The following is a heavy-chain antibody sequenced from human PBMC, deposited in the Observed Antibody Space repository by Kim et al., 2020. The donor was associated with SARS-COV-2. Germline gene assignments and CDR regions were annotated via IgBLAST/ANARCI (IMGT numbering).Heavy chain of an antibody. J-gene: IGHJ3*02. CDR1: GGSISSYY. Sequence: SETLSLTCTVSGGSISSYYWSWIRQPPGKGLEWIGYIYYSGSTNYNPSLKSRVTISVDTSKNQFSLKLSSVTAADTAVYYCARLGCSSTSCIAFDIWGQGTMGTVSS. D-gene: IGHD2-2*01. CDR3: ARLGCSSTSCIAFDI. V-gene: IGHV4-59*08. CDR2: IYYSGST.